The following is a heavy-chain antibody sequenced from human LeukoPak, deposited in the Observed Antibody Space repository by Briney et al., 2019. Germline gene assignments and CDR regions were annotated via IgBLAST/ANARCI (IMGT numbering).Heavy chain of an antibody. Sequence: GGSLRLSCSASGFTFSSYAMHWVRQAPGKGLEYVSAISSNGGSTYYADSVKGRFTISRDNSKNTLYLQMSSLRAEDTAAYYCVKPTTGTTYYFDYWGQGTLVTVSS. V-gene: IGHV3-64D*09. D-gene: IGHD1-1*01. CDR1: GFTFSSYA. CDR3: VKPTTGTTYYFDY. J-gene: IGHJ4*02. CDR2: ISSNGGST.